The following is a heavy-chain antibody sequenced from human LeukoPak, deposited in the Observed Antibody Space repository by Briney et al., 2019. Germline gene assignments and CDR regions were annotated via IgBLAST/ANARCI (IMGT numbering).Heavy chain of an antibody. Sequence: GASVKVSCKASGYTFTGYYMHWVRQAPGQGLEWMGWINPNSGGTNYAQKFQGRVTMTRDTSISTAYMELSRLRSDDTAVYYCARVVVVTATVRWFDPWGQGTLVTVSS. V-gene: IGHV1-2*02. CDR3: ARVVVVTATVRWFDP. J-gene: IGHJ5*02. CDR2: INPNSGGT. D-gene: IGHD2-21*02. CDR1: GYTFTGYY.